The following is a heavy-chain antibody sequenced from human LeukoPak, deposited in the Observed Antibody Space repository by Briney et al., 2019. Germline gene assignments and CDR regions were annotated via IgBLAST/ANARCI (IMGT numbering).Heavy chain of an antibody. CDR1: GFTFSSYA. CDR2: ISGSGGST. Sequence: GGSLRLSCAASGFTFSSYAMSWVRQAPGKGLEWVSAISGSGGSTYYADSVKGRFTISRDNSKNTLYLQMNSLRAEDTAVYYCAEPFLTPGYYYDSSGYVPFDYWGQGTLVTVSS. J-gene: IGHJ4*02. CDR3: AEPFLTPGYYYDSSGYVPFDY. V-gene: IGHV3-23*01. D-gene: IGHD3-22*01.